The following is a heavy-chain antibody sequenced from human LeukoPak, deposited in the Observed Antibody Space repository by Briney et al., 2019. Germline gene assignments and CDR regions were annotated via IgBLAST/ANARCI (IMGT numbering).Heavy chain of an antibody. D-gene: IGHD1-7*01. Sequence: PSETLSLTCTVSGRSISSYYWSWIRQPPGKGLEWIGYIYTSGSTNYNPSLKSRVTISVDTSKNQFSLKLSSVTAADTAVYYCARLGYNWNFDAFDIWGQGTMVTVSS. CDR2: IYTSGST. CDR1: GRSISSYY. J-gene: IGHJ3*02. CDR3: ARLGYNWNFDAFDI. V-gene: IGHV4-4*09.